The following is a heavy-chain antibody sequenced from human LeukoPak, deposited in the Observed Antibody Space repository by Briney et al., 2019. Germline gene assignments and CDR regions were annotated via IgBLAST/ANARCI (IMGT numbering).Heavy chain of an antibody. J-gene: IGHJ6*03. D-gene: IGHD3-16*01. V-gene: IGHV4-59*11. CDR2: IYYTGIS. Sequence: PSETLSLTCTVSGGSISSHYWSWIRQTPGKGLEWIGYIYYTGISNYNPSLKSRLTISVDTSKNQFSLKLTSVTAADTAVYFCARDNLEGGDYMDVWGTGTTVTVS. CDR1: GGSISSHY. CDR3: ARDNLEGGDYMDV.